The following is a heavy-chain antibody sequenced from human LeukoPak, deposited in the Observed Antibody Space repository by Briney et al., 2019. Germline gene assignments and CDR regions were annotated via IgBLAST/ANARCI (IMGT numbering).Heavy chain of an antibody. Sequence: ASVKVSCKASGYTFTGYYMHWVRQAPGQGLEWMGWINPNSGGTNYAQKFQGRVTMTRDTSISTAYMELSRLRSDDTALYYCAKEEAAAGTRPFDYWGQGTLVTVSS. D-gene: IGHD6-13*01. CDR1: GYTFTGYY. CDR3: AKEEAAAGTRPFDY. J-gene: IGHJ4*02. CDR2: INPNSGGT. V-gene: IGHV1-2*02.